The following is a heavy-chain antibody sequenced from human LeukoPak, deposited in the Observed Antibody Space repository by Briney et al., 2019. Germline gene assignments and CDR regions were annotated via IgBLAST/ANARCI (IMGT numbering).Heavy chain of an antibody. D-gene: IGHD4-17*01. CDR2: IYSGDTT. CDR1: GITVSRNY. CDR3: ARDLAYGDYIYDY. J-gene: IGHJ4*02. V-gene: IGHV3-66*01. Sequence: GGSLRLSCAASGITVSRNYMNWVRKAPGKGLEWVSVIYSGDTTHYADSVKGRFSISRGNSKNTLYLQMNNLRVEDTAVYYCARDLAYGDYIYDYWGQGTLVTVSS.